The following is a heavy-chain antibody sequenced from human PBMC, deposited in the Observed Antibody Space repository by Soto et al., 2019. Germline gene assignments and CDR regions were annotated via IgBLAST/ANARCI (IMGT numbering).Heavy chain of an antibody. J-gene: IGHJ6*02. CDR2: ISGSGGST. V-gene: IGHV3-23*01. CDR1: GFTFSSYA. Sequence: EVQLLESGGGLVQPGGSLRLSCAASGFTFSSYAMSWVRQAPGKGLEWVSAISGSGGSTYYADSVKGRFTISRDNSKNTLYLQMNSLRAEDTAIYYCAKGYCGGYCYRTEYYYYGMDVCGQGTTVTVSS. CDR3: AKGYCGGYCYRTEYYYYGMDV. D-gene: IGHD2-21*02.